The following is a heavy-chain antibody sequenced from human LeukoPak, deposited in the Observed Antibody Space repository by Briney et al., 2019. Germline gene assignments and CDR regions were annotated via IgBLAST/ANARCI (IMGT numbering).Heavy chain of an antibody. V-gene: IGHV1-18*01. CDR2: ISAYNGNT. J-gene: IGHJ4*02. CDR3: ARGYCSGGSCYCPGY. CDR1: GYTFTSYG. D-gene: IGHD2-15*01. Sequence: VASVKVSCKASGYTFTSYGISWVRQAPGQGLEWMGWISAYNGNTNYAQKLQGRVTMTTDTSTSTAYMELRSLRSDDTAVYYCARGYCSGGSCYCPGYWGQGTLVTVSS.